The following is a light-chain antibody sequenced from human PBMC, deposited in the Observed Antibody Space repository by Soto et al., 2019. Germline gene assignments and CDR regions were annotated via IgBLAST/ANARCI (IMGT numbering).Light chain of an antibody. CDR2: AAS. CDR1: QGISNY. J-gene: IGKJ4*01. V-gene: IGKV1-27*01. CDR3: QNYTKVPA. Sequence: DIQMTQSPSSLSASVGDRVTITCRASQGISNYLAWYQQIPGKVPKLLISAASTLQSGVPSRFSGSGSGTDFTLTISSLQTEDVATYYCQNYTKVPAFGGGTKVEIK.